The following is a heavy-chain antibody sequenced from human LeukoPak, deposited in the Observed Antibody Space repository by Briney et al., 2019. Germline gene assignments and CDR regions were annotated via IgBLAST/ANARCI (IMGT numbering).Heavy chain of an antibody. CDR1: GITVSTNY. CDR3: ARRRLYDSSGVNYYYAMDI. CDR2: IDSGGSK. Sequence: GGSLRLSCAASGITVSTNYMGWVRQAPGNGLEWVSVIDSGGSKYYADSVKGRFTISRDISKRTLYLQMNSLRAEDTAVYYCARRRLYDSSGVNYYYAMDIWGQGTTVTVSS. J-gene: IGHJ6*02. D-gene: IGHD3-22*01. V-gene: IGHV3-53*01.